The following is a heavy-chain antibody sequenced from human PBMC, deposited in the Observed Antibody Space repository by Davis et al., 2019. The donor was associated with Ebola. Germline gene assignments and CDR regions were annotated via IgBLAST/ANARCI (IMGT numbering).Heavy chain of an antibody. CDR3: ATNLKYCSGGDCYWGWFDP. V-gene: IGHV5-51*01. J-gene: IGHJ5*02. Sequence: GESLKISCQGSGYSFTSYWIGWVRQMPGKSLEWMGIIHPGDSGTRYSPSFQGQVTISADKSISTAYLQWSSLKASDTAMYYCATNLKYCSGGDCYWGWFDPWGQGTLVTVSS. CDR1: GYSFTSYW. D-gene: IGHD2-15*01. CDR2: IHPGDSGT.